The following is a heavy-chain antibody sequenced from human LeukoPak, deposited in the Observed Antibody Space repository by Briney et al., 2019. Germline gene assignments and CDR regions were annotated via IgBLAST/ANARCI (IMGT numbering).Heavy chain of an antibody. CDR3: AGRIAARPDAFDI. D-gene: IGHD6-6*01. CDR1: GGSISGYH. V-gene: IGHV4-59*08. CDR2: IYYSGST. J-gene: IGHJ3*02. Sequence: SETLSLTCTVSGGSISGYHWSWIRQPPGKGLEWIGYIYYSGSTNYNPSLKSRVTISVDTSKNHFSLNLTSVSAADTAVYYCAGRIAARPDAFDIWGQGTMVTVSS.